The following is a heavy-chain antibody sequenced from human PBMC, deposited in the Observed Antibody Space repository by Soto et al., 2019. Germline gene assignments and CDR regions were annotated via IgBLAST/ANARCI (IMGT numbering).Heavy chain of an antibody. V-gene: IGHV3-23*01. J-gene: IGHJ4*02. CDR1: GFTFINYA. CDR3: AKDEVKGFGVVSFDS. D-gene: IGHD3-3*01. CDR2: ISGRGGSA. Sequence: EVQLLESGGGLVQPGGSRRVSCAASGFTFINYAMTWVRQAPGKGLEWVSGISGRGGSAYYADSVKGRFTISRDNSKNTLYLQMISLRAEDTAGYYCAKDEVKGFGVVSFDSWGQGILVTVSS.